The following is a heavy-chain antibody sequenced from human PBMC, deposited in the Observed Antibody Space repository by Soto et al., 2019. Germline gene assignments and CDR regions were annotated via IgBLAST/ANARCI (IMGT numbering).Heavy chain of an antibody. CDR1: GGSISSYY. CDR2: IYYSGST. D-gene: IGHD6-6*01. V-gene: IGHV4-59*12. Sequence: TSETLSLTCTVSGGSISSYYWSWIRQPPGKGLEWIGYIYYSGSTNYNPSLKSRVTISVDTSKNQFSLKLSSVTAEDTAVYYCARVDLRRSSLFWFDPWGQGTLVTVSS. CDR3: ARVDLRRSSLFWFDP. J-gene: IGHJ5*02.